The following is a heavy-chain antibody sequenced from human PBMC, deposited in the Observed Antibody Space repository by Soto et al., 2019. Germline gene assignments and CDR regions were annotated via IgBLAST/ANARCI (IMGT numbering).Heavy chain of an antibody. CDR1: GYTFTSYG. V-gene: IGHV1-18*01. J-gene: IGHJ5*02. Sequence: GASVKVSCKASGYTFTSYGISWVRQAPGQGLEWMGWISAYNGNTNYAQKLQGRVTMTTDTSTSRAYMELRSLRSDDTAVYYCARGTAAAGTGWFDPWGQGTLVTVSS. CDR2: ISAYNGNT. CDR3: ARGTAAAGTGWFDP. D-gene: IGHD6-13*01.